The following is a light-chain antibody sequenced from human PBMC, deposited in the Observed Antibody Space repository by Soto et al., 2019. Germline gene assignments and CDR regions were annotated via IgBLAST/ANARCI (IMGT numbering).Light chain of an antibody. Sequence: EIVLTQSPGTLSLSPGERATLSCRASQSVSSSYLAWYQQKPGQAPRLPIYGASSRATGIPDRFTGRGSGTDFPLTISRLEPEDYAVYYCQQYGSSPPWTFGQGTKVEIK. CDR3: QQYGSSPPWT. V-gene: IGKV3-20*01. J-gene: IGKJ1*01. CDR2: GAS. CDR1: QSVSSSY.